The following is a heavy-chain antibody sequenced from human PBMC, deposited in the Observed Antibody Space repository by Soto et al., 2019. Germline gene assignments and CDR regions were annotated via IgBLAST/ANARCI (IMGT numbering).Heavy chain of an antibody. Sequence: QVQLQESGPGLVKASGTPSLTCTVFGGSIRPYYWSWIRQPPGKELEWIGYIYYTGSTNYSPSLNSRVTMSLDTSKNQLSLKLSSVAAADTAVYYWARGSPLSSSLPLDFWGQGSLVAVSS. J-gene: IGHJ4*02. CDR3: ARGSPLSSSLPLDF. CDR2: IYYTGST. CDR1: GGSIRPYY. D-gene: IGHD6-6*01. V-gene: IGHV4-59*12.